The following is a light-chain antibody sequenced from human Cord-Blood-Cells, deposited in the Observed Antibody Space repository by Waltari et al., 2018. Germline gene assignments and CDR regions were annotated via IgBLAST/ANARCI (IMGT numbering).Light chain of an antibody. CDR3: QQLNSYPQT. V-gene: IGKV1-9*01. CDR1: QGISSY. CDR2: AAS. Sequence: DIQLNQSPSFLSASVGDRVTITGRASQGISSYLAWYQQKPGKAPKLLIYAASTLQSGVPSRFSGSGSGTEFTLTISSLQPEDFATYYCQQLNSYPQTFGQGTKVEIK. J-gene: IGKJ1*01.